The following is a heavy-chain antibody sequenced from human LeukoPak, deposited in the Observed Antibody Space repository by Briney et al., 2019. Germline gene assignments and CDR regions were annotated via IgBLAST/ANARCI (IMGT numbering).Heavy chain of an antibody. Sequence: PGGSLRLSCAASGFTFSSYAMHWVRQAPGKGLEWVAVISYDGSNKYYADSVKGRFTISRDNSKNTLYLQMNSLRDEDTAVYYCARVLGDYWGQGTLVTVSS. CDR1: GFTFSSYA. V-gene: IGHV3-30-3*01. CDR3: ARVLGDY. CDR2: ISYDGSNK. D-gene: IGHD7-27*01. J-gene: IGHJ4*02.